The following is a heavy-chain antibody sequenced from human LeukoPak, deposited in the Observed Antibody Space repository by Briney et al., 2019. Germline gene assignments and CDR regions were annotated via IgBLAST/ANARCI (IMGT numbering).Heavy chain of an antibody. D-gene: IGHD6-13*01. CDR3: ARDYEYSSSRYYFDY. Sequence: SETLSLTCAVYGGSFSGYYWSWIRQPPGKGLEWIGYIYHSGSTYYNPSLKSRVTISVDRSKNQFSLKLSSVTAADTAVYYCARDYEYSSSRYYFDYWGQGTLVTVSS. CDR2: IYHSGST. V-gene: IGHV4-34*01. J-gene: IGHJ4*02. CDR1: GGSFSGYY.